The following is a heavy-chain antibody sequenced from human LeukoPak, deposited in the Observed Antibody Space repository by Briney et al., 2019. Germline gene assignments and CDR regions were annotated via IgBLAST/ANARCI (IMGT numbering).Heavy chain of an antibody. J-gene: IGHJ5*02. Sequence: PSETLSLTCTVSGGSISSYYWSWIGQPPGKGLEWIGYIYYSGSTNYNPSLKSRVTISVDTSKNQFSLKLSSVTAADTAVYYCARDTYPYFPWFDPWGQGTLVTVSS. CDR3: ARDTYPYFPWFDP. CDR2: IYYSGST. CDR1: GGSISSYY. D-gene: IGHD3-9*01. V-gene: IGHV4-59*01.